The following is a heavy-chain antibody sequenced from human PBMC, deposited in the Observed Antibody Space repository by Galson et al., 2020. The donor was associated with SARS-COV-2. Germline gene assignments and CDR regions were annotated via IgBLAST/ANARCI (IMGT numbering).Heavy chain of an antibody. V-gene: IGHV1-46*01. CDR2: INPRDYIT. CDR3: SREWGDTGSSGFDY. J-gene: IGHJ4*02. Sequence: ASVQVSCQTSGYAFTSYNVHWLRPAPGQGLEGVGIINPRDYITAYAQRFQGRVTMTRDTFTSTVYMELSSLGPEDTAVYSGSREWGDTGSSGFDYWGRGTLVTVSS. CDR1: GYAFTSYN. D-gene: IGHD5-18*01.